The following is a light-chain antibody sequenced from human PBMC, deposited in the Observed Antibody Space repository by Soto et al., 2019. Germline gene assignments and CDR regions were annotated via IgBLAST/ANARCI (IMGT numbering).Light chain of an antibody. J-gene: IGKJ1*01. Sequence: EIVLTQSPGTLSLSPGERATLSCRASQSVSSSYLAWFQQKPGQGPRLLIYGASSRATGIPDRFSGSGSGTVFTLTIRRLEPEDFAVYYCQKYGSSPWTFGQGTKVEIK. V-gene: IGKV3-20*01. CDR2: GAS. CDR3: QKYGSSPWT. CDR1: QSVSSSY.